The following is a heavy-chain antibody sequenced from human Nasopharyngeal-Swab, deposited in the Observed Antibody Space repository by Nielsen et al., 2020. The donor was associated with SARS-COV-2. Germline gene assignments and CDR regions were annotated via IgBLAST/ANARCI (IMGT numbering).Heavy chain of an antibody. J-gene: IGHJ4*02. CDR1: GFTFSSYA. V-gene: IGHV3-23*03. CDR2: IYSGGSST. Sequence: GESLKISCAASGFTFSSYAMSWVRQAPGKGLEWVSVIYSGGSSTYYADSVKGRFTISRDNSKSTLYLQMNSLRAEDTAVYYCAKGWVSSSPPSFDYWGQGTLVTVSS. CDR3: AKGWVSSSPPSFDY. D-gene: IGHD6-6*01.